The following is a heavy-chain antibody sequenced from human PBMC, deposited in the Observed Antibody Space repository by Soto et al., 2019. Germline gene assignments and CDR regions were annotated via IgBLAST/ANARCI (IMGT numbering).Heavy chain of an antibody. J-gene: IGHJ4*02. V-gene: IGHV3-23*01. Sequence: LXCAASGFTFSSXAMSWVAHAPGKGLEWVSAISGSGGSTYYADSVKGRFTISRDKSKNTLYLQMNSLRDEDPAVYYCAKDLFTRSTMILVVWYYWGQGTLVTVSS. D-gene: IGHD3-22*01. CDR3: AKDLFTRSTMILVVWYY. CDR1: GFTFSSXA. CDR2: ISGSGGST.